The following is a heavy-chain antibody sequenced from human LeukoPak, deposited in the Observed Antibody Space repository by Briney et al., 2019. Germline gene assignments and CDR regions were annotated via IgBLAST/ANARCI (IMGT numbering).Heavy chain of an antibody. CDR1: GFTFSSYN. J-gene: IGHJ6*03. CDR3: AKTSLSDASGHYYYMDV. CDR2: ISTTSSYV. D-gene: IGHD3-3*01. Sequence: PGGSLRLSCAASGFTFSSYNMNWVRQAPGKGLDWVSSISTTSSYVSYTDSVKGRFTISRDNSQNTVSLQVNNLRTEDTALYYCAKTSLSDASGHYYYMDVWGKGTTVTVSS. V-gene: IGHV3-21*01.